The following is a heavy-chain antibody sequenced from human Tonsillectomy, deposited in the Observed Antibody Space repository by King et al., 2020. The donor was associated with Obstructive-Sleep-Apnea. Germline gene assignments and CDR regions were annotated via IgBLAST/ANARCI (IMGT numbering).Heavy chain of an antibody. Sequence: VQLVESGGGLVLPGRSLRLSCAASGFTFDDYAMHWVRQPPGKGLEWVSGINWNSGSLGYADSVKGRFTISRDNAQNSLYLQMNSLRDEDTAFYFCAKAVSSVDRNYQFDFWGRGTLVTVSS. J-gene: IGHJ4*02. CDR3: AKAVSSVDRNYQFDF. V-gene: IGHV3-9*01. CDR2: INWNSGSL. D-gene: IGHD1-7*01. CDR1: GFTFDDYA.